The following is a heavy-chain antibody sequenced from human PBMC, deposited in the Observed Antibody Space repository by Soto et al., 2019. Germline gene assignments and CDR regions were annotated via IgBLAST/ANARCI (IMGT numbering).Heavy chain of an antibody. V-gene: IGHV4-39*01. J-gene: IGHJ4*02. CDR2: IYYSGST. Sequence: QLQLQESGPGLVKPSETLSLTCTVSGGSISSSSYYWGWIRQPPGKGLEWIGSIYYSGSTYYNPSLKCRVTISVDTSKNQFSLKLSSVTAADTAVYYCARRDIWRPWDYWGQGTLVTVSS. D-gene: IGHD3-9*01. CDR1: GGSISSSSYY. CDR3: ARRDIWRPWDY.